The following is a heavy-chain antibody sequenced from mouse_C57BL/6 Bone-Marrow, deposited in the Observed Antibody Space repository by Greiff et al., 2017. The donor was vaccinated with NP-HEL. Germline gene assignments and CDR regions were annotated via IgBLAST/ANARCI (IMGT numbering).Heavy chain of an antibody. J-gene: IGHJ3*01. CDR1: GFNIKDDY. CDR2: IDPENGDT. Sequence: VQLQQSGAELVRPGASVKLSCTASGFNIKDDYMHWVKQRPEQGLEWIGWIDPENGDTEYASKFQGKATITADTSSNTAYLQLSSLTSEDTAVYYCTTITTVGATRGFAYWGQGTLVTVSA. V-gene: IGHV14-4*01. CDR3: TTITTVGATRGFAY. D-gene: IGHD1-1*01.